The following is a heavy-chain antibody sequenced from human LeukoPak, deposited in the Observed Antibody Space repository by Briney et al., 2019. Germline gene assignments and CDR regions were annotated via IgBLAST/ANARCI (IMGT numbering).Heavy chain of an antibody. J-gene: IGHJ4*02. CDR1: GCSISSYY. D-gene: IGHD3-22*01. Sequence: SETLSLTCPGSGCSISSYYWSWIRQPPGKGLEWIGYIYYSGYTNYNPSLKSQVTISVDTSKNQFSLKLSSVTAADTAVYYCAREDSSGYFPDYWGQGTLVTVSS. CDR3: AREDSSGYFPDY. CDR2: IYYSGYT. V-gene: IGHV4-59*01.